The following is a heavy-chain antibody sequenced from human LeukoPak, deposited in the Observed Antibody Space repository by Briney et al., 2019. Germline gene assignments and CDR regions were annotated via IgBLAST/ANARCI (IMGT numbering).Heavy chain of an antibody. CDR2: IWSDGSSQ. J-gene: IGHJ4*02. D-gene: IGHD2-2*01. Sequence: GGSLRLSCVASGFTFSNYFMHWVRQAPGRGLDWVALIWSDGSSQYYADSVKGRFTISRDNSKNTLYLQMDSLRAEDTAVYYCASGVPAAIYGGQGTLVAVSS. V-gene: IGHV3-33*01. CDR3: ASGVPAAIY. CDR1: GFTFSNYF.